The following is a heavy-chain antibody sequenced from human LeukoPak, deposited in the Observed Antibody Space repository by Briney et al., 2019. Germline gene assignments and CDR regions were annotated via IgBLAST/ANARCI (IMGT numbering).Heavy chain of an antibody. CDR2: IYYSGST. V-gene: IGHV4-59*01. J-gene: IGHJ4*02. D-gene: IGHD6-19*01. CDR3: ARVRSGPDYFDY. Sequence: PSETLSLTCTVSGGSISSYYWSWIRQPPGKGLEWIGYIYYSGSTNYNPSLKSRVTISVDTSKNQFSLKLSSVTAADTAVYYCARVRSGPDYFDYWGQGTLVTVSS. CDR1: GGSISSYY.